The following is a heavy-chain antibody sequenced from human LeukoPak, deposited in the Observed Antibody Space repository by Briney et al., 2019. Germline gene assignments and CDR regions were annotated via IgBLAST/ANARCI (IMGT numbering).Heavy chain of an antibody. Sequence: SETLSLTGTVSGGSISSYCWTWIRQPPGKGLEWIGYIYYSGSTNYNPSLKSRVTISVDTSKNQFSLNLSSVTAADTAVYYCARYNSSNWYVVDYRGQGTLVTVSS. CDR1: GGSISSYC. CDR2: IYYSGST. J-gene: IGHJ4*02. D-gene: IGHD6-13*01. CDR3: ARYNSSNWYVVDY. V-gene: IGHV4-59*01.